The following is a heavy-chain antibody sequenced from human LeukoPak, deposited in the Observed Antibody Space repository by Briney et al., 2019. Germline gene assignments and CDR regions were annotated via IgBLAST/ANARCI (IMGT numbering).Heavy chain of an antibody. CDR1: GFTFSSYG. J-gene: IGHJ4*02. CDR2: IWYDGSNK. CDR3: AKEAVDYYDSSGYYPFDY. D-gene: IGHD3-22*01. Sequence: PGGSLRLSCAASGFTFSSYGMHWVRQAPGKGLEWVAVIWYDGSNKYYADSVKGRFTISRDNSKNTLYLQMNSLRAEDTAVYYCAKEAVDYYDSSGYYPFDYRGQGTLVTVSS. V-gene: IGHV3-33*06.